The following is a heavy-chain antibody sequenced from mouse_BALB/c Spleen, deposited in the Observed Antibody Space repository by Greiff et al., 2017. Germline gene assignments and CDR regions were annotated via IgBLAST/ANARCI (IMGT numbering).Heavy chain of an antibody. CDR3: NARLRDAMDY. Sequence: EVQLQQSGAELVRSGASVKLSCTASGFNIKDYYMHWVKQRPEQGLEWIGWIDPENGDTEYAPKFQGKATMTADTSSNTAYLQLSSLTSEDTAVYYGNARLRDAMDYWGQGTSVTVSS. D-gene: IGHD2-4*01. J-gene: IGHJ4*01. CDR1: GFNIKDYY. V-gene: IGHV14-4*02. CDR2: IDPENGDT.